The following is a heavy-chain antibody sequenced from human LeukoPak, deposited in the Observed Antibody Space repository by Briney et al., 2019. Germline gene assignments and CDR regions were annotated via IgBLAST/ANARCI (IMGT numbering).Heavy chain of an antibody. D-gene: IGHD4-17*01. CDR1: GFTFSSYA. V-gene: IGHV3-23*01. Sequence: GGSLRLSCAASGFTFSSYAMSWVRQAPGKGLEWVSAISGSGDSTYYGDSVKGRFTISRDNSKNTLYLQMNSLRAEDTAVYYCARYGDYLYYFDYWGQGTLVTVSS. J-gene: IGHJ4*02. CDR2: ISGSGDST. CDR3: ARYGDYLYYFDY.